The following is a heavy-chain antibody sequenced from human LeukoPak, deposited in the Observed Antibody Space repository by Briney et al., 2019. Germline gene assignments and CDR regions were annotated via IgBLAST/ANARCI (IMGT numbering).Heavy chain of an antibody. J-gene: IGHJ5*02. CDR1: VYTFTGYY. CDR2: INPNSGGT. V-gene: IGHV1-2*06. CDR3: ARDFGDYDFWSGYPRNWFDP. D-gene: IGHD3-3*01. Sequence: ASVNVSCKASVYTFTGYYMHWVRQAPGQGLEWMGRINPNSGGTNYAQNFQGRVTMTSDTSISTAYMELSRLRSDDTAVYYCARDFGDYDFWSGYPRNWFDPWGQGTLVTVSS.